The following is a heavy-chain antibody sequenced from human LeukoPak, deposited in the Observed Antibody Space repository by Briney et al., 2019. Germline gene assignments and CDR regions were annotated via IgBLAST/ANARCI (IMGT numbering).Heavy chain of an antibody. J-gene: IGHJ6*03. CDR3: ARSGRGVDSFYFYMDV. CDR2: IKHDGSEKQDGSEK. D-gene: IGHD3-10*01. Sequence: PGRSLRLSCAASGFTFSSYGMHWVRQAPGKGLEWVANIKHDGSEKQDGSEKNYVDSVKGRFTISRDNAKNSLYPQMNSLRAEDTAVYYCARSGRGVDSFYFYMDVWGKGTTVTVSS. CDR1: GFTFSSYG. V-gene: IGHV3-7*01.